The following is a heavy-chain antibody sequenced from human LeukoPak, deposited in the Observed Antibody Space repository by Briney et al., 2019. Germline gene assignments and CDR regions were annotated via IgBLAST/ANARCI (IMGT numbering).Heavy chain of an antibody. CDR1: GFTFSSYW. CDR3: ARGGDGYNYKLLSY. D-gene: IGHD5-24*01. Sequence: GGSLRLSCAASGFTFSSYWMHWVRQAPGKGLVWVSRINSDGSSTSYADSVKGRFTISRDNAKNTLYLQMNSLRAEDTAVYYCARGGDGYNYKLLSYWGQGTLVTVSS. J-gene: IGHJ4*02. CDR2: INSDGSST. V-gene: IGHV3-74*01.